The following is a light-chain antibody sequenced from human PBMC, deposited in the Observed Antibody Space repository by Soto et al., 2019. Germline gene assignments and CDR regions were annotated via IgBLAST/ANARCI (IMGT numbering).Light chain of an antibody. Sequence: DIQMTQSPSTLSASIGDRVTITCRASQTIYRWLAWYQQKPGKAPNLLIYKETNLPSGVPSRFRGSGSGTEFTLTIGGLQPDDSALYYCQQYMRYTWTFGQGNKVEIK. CDR2: KET. J-gene: IGKJ1*01. V-gene: IGKV1-5*03. CDR3: QQYMRYTWT. CDR1: QTIYRW.